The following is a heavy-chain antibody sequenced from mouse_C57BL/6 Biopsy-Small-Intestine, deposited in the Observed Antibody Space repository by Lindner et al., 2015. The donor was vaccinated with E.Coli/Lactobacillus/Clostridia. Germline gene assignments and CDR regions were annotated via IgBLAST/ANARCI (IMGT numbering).Heavy chain of an antibody. D-gene: IGHD1-1*01. J-gene: IGHJ2*01. CDR1: GFTFSDYG. CDR2: ISSGSSTI. Sequence: VQLQESGGSLVKPGGSLKLSCAASGFTFSDYGMHWVRQAPEKGLEWVAYISSGSSTIYYADTVKGRFTISRDNAKNTLFLQMTSLRSEDTAMYYCAKDYYGSSYDYWGQGTTLTVSS. CDR3: AKDYYGSSYDY. V-gene: IGHV5-17*01.